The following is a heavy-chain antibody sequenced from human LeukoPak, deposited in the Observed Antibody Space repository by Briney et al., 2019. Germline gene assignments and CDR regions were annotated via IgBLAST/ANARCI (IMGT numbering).Heavy chain of an antibody. CDR3: ARAPAYSSSSGWFDP. J-gene: IGHJ5*02. Sequence: SGTLSLTCAVSGASISSNWWNWVRQPPGKGLEWIGEIHHSGSANYNPSLKSRVTISVDRSKNQFSLKLSSVTAADTAVYYCARAPAYSSSSGWFDPWGQGTLVTVSS. D-gene: IGHD6-6*01. CDR1: GASISSNW. V-gene: IGHV4-4*02. CDR2: IHHSGSA.